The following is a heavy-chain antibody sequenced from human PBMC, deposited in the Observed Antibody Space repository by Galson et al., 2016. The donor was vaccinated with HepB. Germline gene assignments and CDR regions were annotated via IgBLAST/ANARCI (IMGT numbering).Heavy chain of an antibody. J-gene: IGHJ3*02. CDR3: ARVGGDWGDDALDI. CDR2: ISTYNGNT. Sequence: SVKVSCKASDYTFTNYGISWVRQAPGQGLEWMGWISTYNGNTNYAQKFQGRVTMTTDTSTSTAYMEMMSLRADDTAVYYCARVGGDWGDDALDIWGQGTMVTVFS. CDR1: DYTFTNYG. D-gene: IGHD2-21*02. V-gene: IGHV1-18*01.